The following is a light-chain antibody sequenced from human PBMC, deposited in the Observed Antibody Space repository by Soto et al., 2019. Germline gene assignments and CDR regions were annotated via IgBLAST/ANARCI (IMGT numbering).Light chain of an antibody. V-gene: IGKV3-20*01. Sequence: EIVLTQSPGTLSLSPGERATLSCRASQTVSRNFLAWYQQRPGQAPRLLIYDASSRATGIPVRFSGSGSGTDFTLSISRLEPEDFAVYHCQQYGSSPPITVGQGTRLEI. J-gene: IGKJ5*01. CDR2: DAS. CDR1: QTVSRNF. CDR3: QQYGSSPPIT.